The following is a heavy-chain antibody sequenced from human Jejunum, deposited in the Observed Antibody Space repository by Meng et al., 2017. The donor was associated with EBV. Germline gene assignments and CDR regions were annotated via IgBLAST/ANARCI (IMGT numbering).Heavy chain of an antibody. V-gene: IGHV3-23*04. CDR2: ITDSGGST. Sequence: EGQLVGSGGGLVRPGASLRLSCAASGFTFNSHTMSWVRQAPGKGLEWVSAITDSGGSTYYTDSVKGRFTISRDNSKNTLYLQMNSLRAEDTAVYYCAKLTRAWGQGTLVTVSS. CDR1: GFTFNSHT. J-gene: IGHJ5*02. CDR3: AKLTRA.